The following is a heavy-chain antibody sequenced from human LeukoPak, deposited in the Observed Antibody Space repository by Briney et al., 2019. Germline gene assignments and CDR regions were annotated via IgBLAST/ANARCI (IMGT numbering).Heavy chain of an antibody. Sequence: SETLSLTCTVSGGSISSYHWSWIRQPPGKGLEWIGYIYYSGSTNYNPSLKSRVTISVDTSKNQFSLKLSSVTAADTAVYYCARGNYDSSGYIPVGPWGQGTLVTVSS. D-gene: IGHD3-22*01. CDR1: GGSISSYH. J-gene: IGHJ5*02. CDR2: IYYSGST. CDR3: ARGNYDSSGYIPVGP. V-gene: IGHV4-59*01.